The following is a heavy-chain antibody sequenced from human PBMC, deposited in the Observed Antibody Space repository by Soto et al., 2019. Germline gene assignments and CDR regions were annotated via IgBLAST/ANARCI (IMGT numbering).Heavy chain of an antibody. Sequence: SVKVSCKASGGTFSSYAISWVRQAPGQGLEWMGGIIPIFGTANYAQKFQGRVTITADESTSTAYMELRSLRSDDTAVYYCARDTIYAAYSGYDYPAPPRIAVARVPDYWGQGTLVTVSS. D-gene: IGHD5-12*01. J-gene: IGHJ4*02. V-gene: IGHV1-69*13. CDR3: ARDTIYAAYSGYDYPAPPRIAVARVPDY. CDR2: IIPIFGTA. CDR1: GGTFSSYA.